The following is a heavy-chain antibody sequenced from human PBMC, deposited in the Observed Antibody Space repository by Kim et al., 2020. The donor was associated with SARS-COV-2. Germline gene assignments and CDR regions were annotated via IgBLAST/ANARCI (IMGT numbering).Heavy chain of an antibody. CDR3: ATTSAMTTVINFDY. D-gene: IGHD4-17*01. J-gene: IGHJ4*02. Sequence: AQKFSGRVTMTEDTSTDTAYMELSSLRSEDTAVYYCATTSAMTTVINFDYWGQGTLVTVSS. V-gene: IGHV1-24*01.